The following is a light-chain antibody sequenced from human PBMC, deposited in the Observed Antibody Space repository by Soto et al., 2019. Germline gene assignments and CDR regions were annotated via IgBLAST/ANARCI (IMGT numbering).Light chain of an antibody. CDR1: QSVGSY. CDR2: DAS. CDR3: QQRNHWPPAT. V-gene: IGKV3-11*01. Sequence: EIVLTQSPATLSLSPGERATLSCRASQSVGSYLAWYQQKPGQAPRLLIYDASTTVTGIPARFSGSGSGTDVILIIISLEQEDVSAYYCQQRNHWPPATFGQGTKLEIK. J-gene: IGKJ2*01.